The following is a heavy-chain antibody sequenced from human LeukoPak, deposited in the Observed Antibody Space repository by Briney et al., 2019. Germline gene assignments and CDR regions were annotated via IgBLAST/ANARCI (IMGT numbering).Heavy chain of an antibody. CDR1: GYTLTELS. CDR2: FDPEDGET. Sequence: ASVKVSCKVSGYTLTELSMHWVRQAPGKGLEWMGGFDPEDGETIYAQKFQGRVTMTEDTSTDTAYMELSSLRSEDTAVYYCATTGLEMATEGFDYWGQGTLVTVSS. D-gene: IGHD5-24*01. J-gene: IGHJ4*02. V-gene: IGHV1-24*01. CDR3: ATTGLEMATEGFDY.